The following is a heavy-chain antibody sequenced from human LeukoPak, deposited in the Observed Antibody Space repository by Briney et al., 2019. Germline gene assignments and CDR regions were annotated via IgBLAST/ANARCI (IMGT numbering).Heavy chain of an antibody. V-gene: IGHV1-69*13. CDR2: IIPIFGTA. Sequence: SVKVSCKASGGTFSSYAISWVRQAPGQGLEWMGGIIPIFGTANYAQKFQGRVTITADESTSTAYMELSSLRSEDTAVYYCAREFLGGSGSYYNPIYYYYMDVWGKGTTVTVSS. D-gene: IGHD3-10*01. CDR3: AREFLGGSGSYYNPIYYYYMDV. J-gene: IGHJ6*03. CDR1: GGTFSSYA.